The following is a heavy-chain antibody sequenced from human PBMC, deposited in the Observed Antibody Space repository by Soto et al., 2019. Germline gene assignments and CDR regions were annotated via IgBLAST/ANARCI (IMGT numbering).Heavy chain of an antibody. D-gene: IGHD3-22*01. CDR3: ARRRITMIVVVFDAFDI. V-gene: IGHV4-4*02. CDR2: IYHSGNT. CDR1: GGSISSSYW. J-gene: IGHJ3*02. Sequence: QVQLQESGPGLVKPSGTLSLTCAVSGGSISSSYWWSWVRQPPGKGLEWIGEIYHSGNTNYNPSLKRRXTXSXHKSKNPFSLKLSSVTAADTAVYYCARRRITMIVVVFDAFDIWGQGTMVTVSS.